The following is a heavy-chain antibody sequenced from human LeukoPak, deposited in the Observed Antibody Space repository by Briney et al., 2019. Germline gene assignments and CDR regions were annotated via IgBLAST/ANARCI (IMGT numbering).Heavy chain of an antibody. J-gene: IGHJ3*02. Sequence: SETLSLTCTVSGGSISSYYWSWIRQPPGKGLEWIGYIYYSGSTNYNPSLKSRVTISVDTSKNQFSLKLSSVTAADTAVDYCARERHYYDSSHYAFDIWGQGTMVTVSS. V-gene: IGHV4-59*01. CDR1: GGSISSYY. CDR2: IYYSGST. CDR3: ARERHYYDSSHYAFDI. D-gene: IGHD3-22*01.